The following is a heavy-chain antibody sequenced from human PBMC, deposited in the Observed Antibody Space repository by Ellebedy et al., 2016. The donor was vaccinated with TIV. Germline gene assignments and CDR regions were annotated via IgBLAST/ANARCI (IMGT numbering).Heavy chain of an antibody. V-gene: IGHV1-46*01. CDR3: ARVGLGRKGSGTPVGNAFDI. CDR2: INPSGGST. Sequence: ASVKVSCKASGYTFTSYYMHWVRQAPGQGLEWMGIINPSGGSTSYAQKFQGRVTMTRDTSTSTVYMELSSLRSEDTAVYYCARVGLGRKGSGTPVGNAFDIWGQGTMVTVSS. D-gene: IGHD3-10*01. CDR1: GYTFTSYY. J-gene: IGHJ3*02.